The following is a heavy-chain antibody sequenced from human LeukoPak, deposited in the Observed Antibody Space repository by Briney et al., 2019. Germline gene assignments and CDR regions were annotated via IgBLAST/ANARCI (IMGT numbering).Heavy chain of an antibody. CDR3: AREIAAADVYFDY. D-gene: IGHD6-13*01. V-gene: IGHV1-8*03. CDR2: MNPNSGNT. CDR1: GYTFTSYD. Sequence: GASVKVSCKASGYTFTSYDINWVRQATGQGLEWMGWMNPNSGNTGYAQKFQGRVTVTRNTSISTAYMELSSLRSEDTAVYYCAREIAAADVYFDYWGQGTLVTVSS. J-gene: IGHJ4*02.